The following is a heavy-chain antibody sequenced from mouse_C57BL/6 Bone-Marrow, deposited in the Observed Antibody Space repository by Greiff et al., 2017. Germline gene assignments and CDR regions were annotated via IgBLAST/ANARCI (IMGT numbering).Heavy chain of an antibody. CDR2: IYPGDGDT. D-gene: IGHD3-2*02. CDR1: GYAFSSSW. Sequence: VQLKQSGPELVKPGASVKISCKASGYAFSSSWMNWVKQRPGKGLEWIGRIYPGDGDTNYNGKFKGKATLTADKSSSTAYMQLSSLTSEDSAVYFCARPRQLRLSFAYWGQGTLVTVSA. V-gene: IGHV1-82*01. J-gene: IGHJ3*01. CDR3: ARPRQLRLSFAY.